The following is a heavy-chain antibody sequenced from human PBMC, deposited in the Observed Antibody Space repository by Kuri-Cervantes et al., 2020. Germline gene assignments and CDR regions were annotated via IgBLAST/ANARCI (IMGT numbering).Heavy chain of an antibody. V-gene: IGHV1-8*01. CDR2: MNPNSGNT. D-gene: IGHD6-19*01. CDR1: GYTFTSYD. J-gene: IGHJ4*02. Sequence: ASVKVSCKASGYTFTSYDINWVRQATGQGLEWMGWMNPNSGNTGYAQKFQGRVTMTRNTSISTAYMELSSLRSEDTAVYYCARRSVAGNGFDYWGQGTLVTVSS. CDR3: ARRSVAGNGFDY.